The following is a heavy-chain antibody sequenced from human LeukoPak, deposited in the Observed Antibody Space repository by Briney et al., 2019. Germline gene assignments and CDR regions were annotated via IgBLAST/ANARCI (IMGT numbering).Heavy chain of an antibody. Sequence: PGRSLRLSCAASGFTFSSYGMHWVRQAPGKGLEWVSGITNSGENTYYADSVKGRFTISRDNSKNTLFLEMNSLRVEDTAVYYCAKGRGFRVWDPWDNWGQGTLITVSS. V-gene: IGHV3-23*01. D-gene: IGHD3-16*01. CDR3: AKGRGFRVWDPWDN. J-gene: IGHJ4*02. CDR2: ITNSGENT. CDR1: GFTFSSYG.